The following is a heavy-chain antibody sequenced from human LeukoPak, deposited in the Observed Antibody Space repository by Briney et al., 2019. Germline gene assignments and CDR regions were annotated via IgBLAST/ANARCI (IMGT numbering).Heavy chain of an antibody. CDR2: INTKTGNP. CDR3: ARGHDSSGYYYGY. J-gene: IGHJ4*02. Sequence: GASVKVSCKASGYTFTKYAVNWVRQAPGQGLEWMGWINTKTGNPTYAQAFTGRFVFSLDTSVTTAYLQWSSLKASDTAMYYCARGHDSSGYYYGYWGQGTLVTVSS. V-gene: IGHV7-4-1*02. D-gene: IGHD3-22*01. CDR1: GYTFTKYA.